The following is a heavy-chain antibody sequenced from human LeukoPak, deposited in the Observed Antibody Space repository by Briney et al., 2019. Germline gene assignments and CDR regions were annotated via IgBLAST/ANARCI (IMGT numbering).Heavy chain of an antibody. CDR1: GYTFTTYY. D-gene: IGHD6-13*01. CDR2: IKPSGGST. V-gene: IGHV1-46*01. Sequence: ASVKVSCMAAGYTFTTYYMHWVRQAPGQGLEWMGIIKPSGGSTSYAQKFQGRVTMTRDTSTSTVYMEVSSLRSEDTAVYYCARVNGQQLAIDYWGQGTLVTVSS. J-gene: IGHJ4*02. CDR3: ARVNGQQLAIDY.